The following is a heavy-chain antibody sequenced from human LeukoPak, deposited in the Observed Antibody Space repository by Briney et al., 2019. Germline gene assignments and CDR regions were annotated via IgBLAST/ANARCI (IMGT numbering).Heavy chain of an antibody. CDR2: ISYDGSNK. J-gene: IGHJ5*02. CDR3: ARVDYHNWFDP. D-gene: IGHD4-11*01. V-gene: IGHV3-30*04. CDR1: GFTFSNYA. Sequence: GGSLRLSCAASGFTFSNYAIHWVRQAPGKGLEWVAVISYDGSNKYYADSVKGRFTISRDNSKNTLYLQMNSLRAEDTAVYYCARVDYHNWFDPWGQGTLVTVSS.